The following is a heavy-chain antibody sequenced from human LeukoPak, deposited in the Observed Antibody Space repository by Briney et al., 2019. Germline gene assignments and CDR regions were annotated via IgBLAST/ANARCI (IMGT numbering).Heavy chain of an antibody. CDR2: ISSSSSYI. D-gene: IGHD3-10*01. CDR3: ARVFGYGSGSSMDV. CDR1: GFTFSSYS. J-gene: IGHJ6*03. Sequence: PGGSLRLSCAASGFTFSSYSMNWVRQPPGKGLEWVSSISSSSSYIYYADSVKGRFTISRDNAKNSLYLQMNSLGAEDTAVYYCARVFGYGSGSSMDVWGKGTTVTVSS. V-gene: IGHV3-21*01.